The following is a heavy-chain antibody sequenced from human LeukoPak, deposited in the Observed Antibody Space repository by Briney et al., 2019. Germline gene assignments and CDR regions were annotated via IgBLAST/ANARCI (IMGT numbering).Heavy chain of an antibody. CDR1: GGTFSSYA. D-gene: IGHD1-20*01. Sequence: SVKVSCKASGGTFSSYAISWVRQAPGQGLEWMGGIIPILGTANYAQKFQGRVTITADESTSTAYMELSSLRSEDTAVYYCARDSDNWNYFDYWGQGTLVTVSS. CDR3: ARDSDNWNYFDY. V-gene: IGHV1-69*13. J-gene: IGHJ4*02. CDR2: IIPILGTA.